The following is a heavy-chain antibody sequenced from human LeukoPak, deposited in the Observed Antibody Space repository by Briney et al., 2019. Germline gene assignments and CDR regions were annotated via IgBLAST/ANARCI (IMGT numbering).Heavy chain of an antibody. D-gene: IGHD2-15*01. CDR1: GYTFTSYY. V-gene: IGHV1-46*01. J-gene: IGHJ4*02. CDR3: ARDPVVVVAAPGHYFDY. CDR2: INPSGGST. Sequence: ASVKVSCKASGYTFTSYYMHWVRQAPGQGLEWMGIINPSGGSTSYAQKFQGRVTMTRDTSTSTVYMELSRLRSEDTAVYYCARDPVVVVAAPGHYFDYWGQGTLVTVSS.